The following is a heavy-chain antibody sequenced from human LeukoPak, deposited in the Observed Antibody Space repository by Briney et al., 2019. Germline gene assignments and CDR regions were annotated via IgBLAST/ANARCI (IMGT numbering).Heavy chain of an antibody. Sequence: SGTLSLTCTVSGGSISSNNHYWAWIRQPPGKGLEWIGSVYYSGSTSFNPALKSRITISVDTSKNQFSLKLISVTAADTAVYYCARNISDYYDRSDYYKRYFDYWGQGTLVTVSS. J-gene: IGHJ4*02. CDR2: VYYSGST. V-gene: IGHV4-39*01. D-gene: IGHD3-22*01. CDR3: ARNISDYYDRSDYYKRYFDY. CDR1: GGSISSNNHY.